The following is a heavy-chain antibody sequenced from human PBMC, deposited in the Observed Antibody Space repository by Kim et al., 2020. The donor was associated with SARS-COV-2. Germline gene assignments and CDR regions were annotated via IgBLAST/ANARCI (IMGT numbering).Heavy chain of an antibody. CDR2: ST. V-gene: IGHV4-31*02. CDR3: ARAAAGIIDY. J-gene: IGHJ4*02. D-gene: IGHD6-13*01. Sequence: STYYKPSHKSRVTISVDTSKNQFSLKLSSVTAADTAVYYCARAAAGIIDYWGQGTLVTVSS.